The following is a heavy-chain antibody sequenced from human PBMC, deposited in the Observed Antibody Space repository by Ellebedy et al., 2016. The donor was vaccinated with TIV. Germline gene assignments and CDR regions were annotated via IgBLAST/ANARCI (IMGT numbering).Heavy chain of an antibody. Sequence: SETLSLXXTVPGASIGSGDYYWTWIPQPPGKGLEGIGYIFYSGSTYYNPSLKSRVVISVDTSKNQFSLRLTSVTAADTAVYYCARGRAVAGTFAFDMWGQGTKVTVSS. D-gene: IGHD6-19*01. J-gene: IGHJ3*02. CDR1: GASIGSGDYY. CDR3: ARGRAVAGTFAFDM. CDR2: IFYSGST. V-gene: IGHV4-30-4*01.